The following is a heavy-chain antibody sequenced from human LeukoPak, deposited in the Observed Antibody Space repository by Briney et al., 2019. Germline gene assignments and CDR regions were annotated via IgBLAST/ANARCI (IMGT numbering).Heavy chain of an antibody. D-gene: IGHD3-10*01. CDR3: ASLLWFGDPPDY. CDR2: INHSGST. J-gene: IGHJ4*02. Sequence: PSETLSLTCAVYGGSFSGYYWSWIRQPPGKGLEWIGEINHSGSTNYNPSLKSRVTISVDTSKNQFSLKLSSVTAADTAVYYCASLLWFGDPPDYWGQGTLVTVSS. CDR1: GGSFSGYY. V-gene: IGHV4-34*01.